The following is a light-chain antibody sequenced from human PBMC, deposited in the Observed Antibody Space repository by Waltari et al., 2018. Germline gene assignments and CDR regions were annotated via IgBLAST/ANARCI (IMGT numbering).Light chain of an antibody. Sequence: DIQMTQSPPSLSASVGDRVTVTCRASHSISTYLNWYQQRPGKAPKVLIYSASSLQSGAPSRFRGSGSGTEFTLTITNLQPEDFATYYCQQSFSTPLTFGPGTRVDIK. CDR2: SAS. V-gene: IGKV1-39*01. CDR3: QQSFSTPLT. CDR1: HSISTY. J-gene: IGKJ3*01.